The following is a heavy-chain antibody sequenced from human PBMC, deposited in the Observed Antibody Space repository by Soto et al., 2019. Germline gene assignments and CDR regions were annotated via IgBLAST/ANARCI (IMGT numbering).Heavy chain of an antibody. CDR2: SYHDGSA. Sequence: QVQLQEWGPGLVKPSGTLSLTCAVSGGSISSSNWWTWVRQPPGKGLEWIGESYHDGSANYNPSLRSRVTISVYKARNQFSLKVTSVTAADTAVYYCEFLLRSTYGMDVWGQGTTVTVS. CDR3: EFLLRSTYGMDV. J-gene: IGHJ6*02. D-gene: IGHD3-3*01. V-gene: IGHV4-4*02. CDR1: GGSISSSNW.